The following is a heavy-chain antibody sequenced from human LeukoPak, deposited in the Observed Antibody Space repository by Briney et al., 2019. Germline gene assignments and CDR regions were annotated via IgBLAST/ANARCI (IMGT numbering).Heavy chain of an antibody. J-gene: IGHJ4*02. CDR3: ARDPGDGRPDYFDY. D-gene: IGHD5-24*01. CDR2: INPSGGST. CDR1: GYTFTSYY. V-gene: IGHV1-46*01. Sequence: GAPVNVSCKASGYTFTSYYMHWVRQAPGQGLEWMGIINPSGGSTSYAQKFQGRVTMTRDTSTSTVYMELSSLRSEDTVVYYCARDPGDGRPDYFDYWGQGTLVIVFS.